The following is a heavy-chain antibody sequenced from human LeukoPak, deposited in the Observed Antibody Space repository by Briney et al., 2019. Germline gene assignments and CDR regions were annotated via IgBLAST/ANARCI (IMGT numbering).Heavy chain of an antibody. Sequence: GGSLRLSCAASGFTFSSYTMTWVRQAPGKGLEWVSSISSGSSDISYADSVKGRFTITRDNAKYSLYLQMNSLRAEDTAVYYCARLTGVVNAFDYWGQGTLVTVSS. CDR3: ARLTGVVNAFDY. CDR2: ISSGSSDI. D-gene: IGHD5-18*01. J-gene: IGHJ4*02. V-gene: IGHV3-21*01. CDR1: GFTFSSYT.